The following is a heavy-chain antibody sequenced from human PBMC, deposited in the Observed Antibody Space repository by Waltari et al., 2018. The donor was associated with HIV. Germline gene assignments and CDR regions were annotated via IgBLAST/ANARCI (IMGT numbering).Heavy chain of an antibody. CDR2: GGGNGGTT. V-gene: IGHV3-23*01. CDR3: ANPQGGWELLGDVFM. J-gene: IGHJ3*02. CDR1: GFCFRGND. D-gene: IGHD1-26*01. Sequence: VQLLASGVALLPPGWSLIVPGAASGFCFRGNDMRWSRQGHGRGGGWVLVGGGNGGTTSYADSVNDRFSISRYNSKNTLNLQMNSLGSDDTAVYYCANPQGGWELLGDVFMWGQGTMVAVSS.